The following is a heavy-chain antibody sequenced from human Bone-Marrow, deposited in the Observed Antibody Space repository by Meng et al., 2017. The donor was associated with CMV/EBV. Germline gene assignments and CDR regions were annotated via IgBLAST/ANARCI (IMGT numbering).Heavy chain of an antibody. V-gene: IGHV3-30-3*01. CDR2: ISYDGSNK. CDR1: GFTFSSYA. D-gene: IGHD6-13*01. CDR3: AKGLYSSSWYVPRTHYYYYGMAV. Sequence: GESLKISCAASGFTFSSYAMHWVRQAPGKGLEWVAVISYDGSNKYYADSVKGRFTISRDNSKNTLYLQMNSLRAEDTAVYYCAKGLYSSSWYVPRTHYYYYGMAVWGQGPTVTGSS. J-gene: IGHJ6*01.